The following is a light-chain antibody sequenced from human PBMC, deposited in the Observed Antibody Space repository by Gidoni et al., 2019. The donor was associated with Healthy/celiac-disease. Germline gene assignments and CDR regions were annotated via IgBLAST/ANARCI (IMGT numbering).Light chain of an antibody. J-gene: IGKJ2*01. Sequence: EIGLTQSPATLSLSPGERATLSCRASQSVSSYLAWYQQKPVQAPRLLIYAASNRATGIPARFSGSVSGTDFTLTISSLEPEDFAVYYCQQRSSWYTFGQGTKLEIK. V-gene: IGKV3-11*01. CDR3: QQRSSWYT. CDR2: AAS. CDR1: QSVSSY.